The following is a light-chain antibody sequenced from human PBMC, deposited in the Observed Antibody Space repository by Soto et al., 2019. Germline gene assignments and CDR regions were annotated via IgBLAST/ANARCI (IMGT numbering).Light chain of an antibody. Sequence: EIVLTQSPGTLSLSPGERVTLSCRASESVSSGYVGWYQQKPGQAPRLVIFGAIGRATGIPDRFRGSGSGTDFTLTISSLEPEDFAVYYCQQYVTSPWAFGQGTKVAIE. CDR3: QQYVTSPWA. CDR1: ESVSSGY. CDR2: GAI. J-gene: IGKJ1*01. V-gene: IGKV3-20*01.